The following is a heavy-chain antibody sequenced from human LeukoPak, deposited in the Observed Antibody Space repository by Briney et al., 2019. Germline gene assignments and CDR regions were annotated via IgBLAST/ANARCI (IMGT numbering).Heavy chain of an antibody. V-gene: IGHV3-7*01. J-gene: IGHJ4*02. D-gene: IGHD1-26*01. CDR1: GFPLSGYW. CDR3: ARDGSGSYYGY. Sequence: PGGSLRLSCAASGFPLSGYWMSWVRQAPGKGLEWVANIKQDGSEKNYVDSVKGRFTISRDNAKNSLYLQMNSLRAEDAAVYYCARDGSGSYYGYWGQGTLVTVSS. CDR2: IKQDGSEK.